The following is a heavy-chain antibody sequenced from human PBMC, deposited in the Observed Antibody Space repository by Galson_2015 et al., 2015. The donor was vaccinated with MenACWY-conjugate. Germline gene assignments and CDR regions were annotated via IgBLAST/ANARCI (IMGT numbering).Heavy chain of an antibody. CDR1: GGSVRSGGYY. CDR3: ARKSGSGSYYEASFDY. Sequence: LSLTCTVSGGSVRSGGYYWSWIRQHPGKGLEWIGFIYYSGSTYHNPSLKSRLTMSVDTSRNQFSMDLRSVTAADTAVYYCARKSGSGSYYEASFDYWGQGTLVTVSS. D-gene: IGHD3-10*01. V-gene: IGHV4-31*03. J-gene: IGHJ4*02. CDR2: IYYSGST.